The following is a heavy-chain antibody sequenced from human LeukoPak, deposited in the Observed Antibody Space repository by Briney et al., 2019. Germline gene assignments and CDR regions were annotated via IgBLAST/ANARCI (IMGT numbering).Heavy chain of an antibody. D-gene: IGHD1-26*01. CDR2: IGTAGDT. CDR1: GFTFSDHA. CDR3: VRQQTSHGNFDY. J-gene: IGHJ4*02. Sequence: GGSLRLSCATSGFTFSDHAMHWVRQATGKGLEWVSAIGTAGDTFYPGSVKGRFTISRENAKNSLSLQINSLKAEDTAVYYCVRQQTSHGNFDYWGQGTLVTVSS. V-gene: IGHV3-13*01.